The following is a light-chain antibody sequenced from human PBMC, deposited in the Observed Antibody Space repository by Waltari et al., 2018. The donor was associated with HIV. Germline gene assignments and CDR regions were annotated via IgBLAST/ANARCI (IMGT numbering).Light chain of an antibody. Sequence: IQMTQSPSSLSASVGDRVTITCRASQGISKYLGWYQQKPGKVHKRLIYAASTWQSGVPSRFSGSGSGTDFTITISSLQPEDVATYYCQEYYSAPLTFGGGTKVEIK. J-gene: IGKJ4*01. CDR2: AAS. V-gene: IGKV1-27*01. CDR1: QGISKY. CDR3: QEYYSAPLT.